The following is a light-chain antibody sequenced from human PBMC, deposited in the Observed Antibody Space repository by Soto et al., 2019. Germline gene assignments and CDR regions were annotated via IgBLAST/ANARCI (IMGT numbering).Light chain of an antibody. CDR3: SSYTSSSTPVV. Sequence: QSVLTQPASVSGSPGQSITISCXGTSSDVGGYNYVSWYQQHPGKGPKLMXXXVSNRPSGVSNRFSGSKSGNTASLTISGLQAEDEADDYCSSYTSSSTPVVFGGGTKVTVL. J-gene: IGLJ2*01. CDR2: XVS. V-gene: IGLV2-14*01. CDR1: SSDVGGYNY.